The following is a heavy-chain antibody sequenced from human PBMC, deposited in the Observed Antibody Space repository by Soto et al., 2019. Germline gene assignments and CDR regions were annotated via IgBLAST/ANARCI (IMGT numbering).Heavy chain of an antibody. CDR1: GYKVSTWHNFTSYW. Sequence: PGESLKISCMGSGYKVSTWHNFTSYWIAWVRQMPGEGLEWMGIIYPGDSDTRYSPSFQGQVTISADKCINSVYLQWSSLRASDTAAYYCARLGFNCAFLSGYYNVRHYYGIEVWGQGTTITVSS. V-gene: IGHV5-51*01. J-gene: IGHJ6*02. CDR3: ARLGFNCAFLSGYYNVRHYYGIEV. CDR2: IYPGDSDT. D-gene: IGHD3-3*01.